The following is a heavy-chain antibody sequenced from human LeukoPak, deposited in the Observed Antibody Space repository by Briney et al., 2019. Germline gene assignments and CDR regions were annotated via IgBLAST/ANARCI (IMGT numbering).Heavy chain of an antibody. V-gene: IGHV3-74*01. J-gene: IGHJ3*02. CDR2: INSDGSST. CDR3: ASGWGSSSVSAFDI. CDR1: GFTFSSYW. Sequence: GGSLRLSCAASGFTFSSYWMHWVRQATGKGLVCVSRINSDGSSTSYAHSVKGRFTISRDNAKNTLYLQMNSLRAEDTAVYYCASGWGSSSVSAFDIWGQGTMVTVSS. D-gene: IGHD6-19*01.